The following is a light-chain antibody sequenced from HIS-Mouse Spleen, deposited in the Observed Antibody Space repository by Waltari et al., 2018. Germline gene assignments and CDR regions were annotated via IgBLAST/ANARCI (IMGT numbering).Light chain of an antibody. CDR2: DDS. CDR1: NIGSKS. V-gene: IGLV3-21*03. J-gene: IGLJ1*01. Sequence: SYVLTQPLSVSVAPGKTARITFGVKNIGSKSVHWYQQKPGQAPLLVVYDDSDRPSRIPERFSGSNSGNTATLTISRVEAGDEADYYCQVWDSSSDHYVFGTGTKVTVL. CDR3: QVWDSSSDHYV.